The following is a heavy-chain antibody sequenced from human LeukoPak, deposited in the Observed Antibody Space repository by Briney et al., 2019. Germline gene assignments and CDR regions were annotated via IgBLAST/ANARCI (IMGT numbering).Heavy chain of an antibody. CDR3: CSGYYVHYYYMDV. V-gene: IGHV1-69*05. D-gene: IGHD3-22*01. J-gene: IGHJ6*03. CDR1: GGTFSSYA. Sequence: GASVTVSCTASGGTFSSYAISWVRQAPGQGLERMGGIIPIFGTANYAQTFQGRVTITTDESTSTAYMELSSLRSEDTAVYYCCSGYYVHYYYMDVWGKGTTVTVSS. CDR2: IIPIFGTA.